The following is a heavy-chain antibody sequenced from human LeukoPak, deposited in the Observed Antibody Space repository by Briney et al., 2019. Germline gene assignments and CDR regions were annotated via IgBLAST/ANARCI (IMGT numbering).Heavy chain of an antibody. D-gene: IGHD3-10*01. CDR3: ARGRGRRSFDPLGTGEL. CDR1: GYTFTSYD. V-gene: IGHV1-8*01. CDR2: MNPNSGNA. J-gene: IGHJ4*02. Sequence: ASVKVSCKASGYTFTSYDINWVRQATGQGLEWMGWMNPNSGNAGYAQKFQGRVTMTRNTSISTAYMELSSLRSEDTAVYYCARGRGRRSFDPLGTGELWGQGTLVTVSS.